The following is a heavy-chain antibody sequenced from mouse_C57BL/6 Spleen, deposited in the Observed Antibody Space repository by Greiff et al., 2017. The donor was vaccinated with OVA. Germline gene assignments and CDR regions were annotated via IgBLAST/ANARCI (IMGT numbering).Heavy chain of an antibody. V-gene: IGHV1-52*01. Sequence: VQLQQPGAELVRPGSSVKLSCKASGYTFTSYWMHWVKQRPIQGLEWIGNIDPSDSETHYNQKFKDKATLTVDKSSSTAYMQLSSLTSEDSAVYYCAREYYYGSYWYFDVWGTGTTVTVSS. J-gene: IGHJ1*03. CDR2: IDPSDSET. CDR1: GYTFTSYW. D-gene: IGHD1-1*01. CDR3: AREYYYGSYWYFDV.